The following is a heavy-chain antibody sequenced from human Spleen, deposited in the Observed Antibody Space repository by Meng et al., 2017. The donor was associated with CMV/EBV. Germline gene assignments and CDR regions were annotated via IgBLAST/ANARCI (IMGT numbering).Heavy chain of an antibody. J-gene: IGHJ4*02. D-gene: IGHD3-10*01. V-gene: IGHV3-30*04. Sequence: GGSLRLSCAASGFTFSNFAIHWVRQAPGKGLEWVAVISFDGSNIHYADSVKGRFSLSRDNSKSTSYLQMHSLRPEDTAIYYCARGLWFPESTERDYRGPGTRVTVSS. CDR1: GFTFSNFA. CDR3: ARGLWFPESTERDY. CDR2: ISFDGSNI.